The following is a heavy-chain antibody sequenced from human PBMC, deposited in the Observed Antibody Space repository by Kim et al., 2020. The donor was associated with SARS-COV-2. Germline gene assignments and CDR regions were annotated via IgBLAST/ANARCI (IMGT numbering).Heavy chain of an antibody. D-gene: IGHD5-12*01. J-gene: IGHJ4*02. CDR3: ARDREWLYYFDY. CDR2: ISSSSSYI. Sequence: GGSLRLSCAASGFTFSSYSMNWVRQAPGKGLEWVSSISSSSSYIYYADSVKGRFTISRDNAKNSLYLQMNSLRAEDTAVYYCARDREWLYYFDYWGQGTLVTVSS. V-gene: IGHV3-21*01. CDR1: GFTFSSYS.